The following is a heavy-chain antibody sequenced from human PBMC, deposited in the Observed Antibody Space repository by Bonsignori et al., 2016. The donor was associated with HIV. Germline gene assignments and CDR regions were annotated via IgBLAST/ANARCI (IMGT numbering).Heavy chain of an antibody. V-gene: IGHV3-23*01. Sequence: VRQAPGKGLEWVSSIGGSGGSTYYADSVKGRFTISRDISKNTLYLQMNSLRAEDTALYFCAKEFDWSFDYWGQGTLVTVSS. CDR2: IGGSGGST. CDR3: AKEFDWSFDY. D-gene: IGHD3-9*01. J-gene: IGHJ4*02.